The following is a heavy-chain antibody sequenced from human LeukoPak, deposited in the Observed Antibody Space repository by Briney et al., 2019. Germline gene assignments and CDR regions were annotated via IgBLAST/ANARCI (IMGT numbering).Heavy chain of an antibody. CDR3: ARDVDGGFACDY. Sequence: GASVKVSCKASGGTFSSYAISWVRQAPGQGLEWMGGIIPIFGTANYAQKFQGRVTITADESTSTAYMELSSLRSEDTAVYYCARDVDGGFACDYWGQGTLVTVSS. J-gene: IGHJ4*02. CDR2: IIPIFGTA. D-gene: IGHD4-23*01. CDR1: GGTFSSYA. V-gene: IGHV1-69*13.